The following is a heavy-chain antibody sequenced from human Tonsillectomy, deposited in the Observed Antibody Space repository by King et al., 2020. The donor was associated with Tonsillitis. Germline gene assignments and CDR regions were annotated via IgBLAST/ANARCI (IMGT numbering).Heavy chain of an antibody. CDR2: IPTSVTTI. CDR1: GFTFSDYT. Sequence: VQLVEAGGGLVQPGGCLRLSCPASGFTFSDYTMNWFRPAPGKGLEWSSYIPTSVTTIYSADSVKGRFAFPRDNARNSLYLQMNSLRAEDTAVYYCARDKDWAFDYWGQGTLVTVSS. J-gene: IGHJ4*02. CDR3: ARDKDWAFDY. D-gene: IGHD3/OR15-3a*01. V-gene: IGHV3-48*01.